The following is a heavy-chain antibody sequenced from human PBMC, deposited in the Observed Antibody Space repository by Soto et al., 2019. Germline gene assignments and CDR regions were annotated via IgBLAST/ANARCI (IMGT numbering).Heavy chain of an antibody. Sequence: QLQLQESGPGLVKPSETLSLTCTVSGGSMSSSSYYWGWIRQPPGKGLEWIGSIYYSGSTYYNPSLKSRVTISVDTSKKQFSLKLCSVIAADTAVYYCARRGTCSGSPSCGMDVWGQGTTVTVSS. J-gene: IGHJ6*02. CDR1: GGSMSSSSYY. V-gene: IGHV4-39*01. D-gene: IGHD3-10*02. CDR2: IYYSGST. CDR3: ARRGTCSGSPSCGMDV.